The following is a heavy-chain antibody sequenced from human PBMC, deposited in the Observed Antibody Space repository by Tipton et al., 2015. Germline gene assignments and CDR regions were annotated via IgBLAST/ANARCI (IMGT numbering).Heavy chain of an antibody. CDR3: AREGSSWYFGVY. J-gene: IGHJ4*02. D-gene: IGHD6-13*01. CDR1: GFTFGDYG. CDR2: IDWNGGRT. Sequence: SLRLSCAASGFTFGDYGMTWVRQAPGKGLEWVAGIDWNGGRTGYADSVKGRFIISRDNAQNSLFLQLNSLTAEDTAFYYCAREGSSWYFGVYWGQGTLVSVSS. V-gene: IGHV3-20*04.